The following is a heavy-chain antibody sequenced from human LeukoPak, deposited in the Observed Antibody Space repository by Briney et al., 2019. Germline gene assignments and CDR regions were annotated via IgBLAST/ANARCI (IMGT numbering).Heavy chain of an antibody. V-gene: IGHV3-23*01. CDR2: ISGSGGST. CDR3: AKDRGNYEYSFDY. J-gene: IGHJ4*02. CDR1: GFTFSSYA. Sequence: GGSLSLSCAASGFTFSSYAMSWVRQAPGKGLEWVSVISGSGGSTYYADSVKGRFTISRDNSKNTLYLQMNSLRAEDTAVYYCAKDRGNYEYSFDYWGQGTLVTVSS. D-gene: IGHD1-7*01.